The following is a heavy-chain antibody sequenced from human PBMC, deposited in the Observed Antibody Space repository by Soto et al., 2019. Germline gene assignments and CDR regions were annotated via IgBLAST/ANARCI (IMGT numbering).Heavy chain of an antibody. CDR2: ISWNSGSI. V-gene: IGHV3-9*01. CDR3: AKDTGRYYYDSSGYSGYFDY. CDR1: GFTFDDYA. Sequence: EVQLVESGGGLVQPGRSLRLSCAASGFTFDDYAMHWVRQAPGKGLEWVSGISWNSGSIGYADSVKGRFTISRDNAKNSLYLQMNSLSAEDTALYYCAKDTGRYYYDSSGYSGYFDYWGQGTLVTVSS. J-gene: IGHJ4*02. D-gene: IGHD3-22*01.